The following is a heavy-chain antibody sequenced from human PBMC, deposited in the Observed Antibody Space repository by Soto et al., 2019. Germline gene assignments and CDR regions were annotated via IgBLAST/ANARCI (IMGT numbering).Heavy chain of an antibody. CDR3: ARVPGLLWFGELFRGNYYYYYMDV. V-gene: IGHV1-18*01. CDR1: GYTFTSYG. J-gene: IGHJ6*03. D-gene: IGHD3-10*01. CDR2: ISAYNGNT. Sequence: GASVKVSCKASGYTFTSYGISWVRQAPGQGLEWMGWISAYNGNTNYAQKLQGRVTMTTDTSTSTAYMELRSLRSDDTAVYYCARVPGLLWFGELFRGNYYYYYMDVWRKGTTVTVSS.